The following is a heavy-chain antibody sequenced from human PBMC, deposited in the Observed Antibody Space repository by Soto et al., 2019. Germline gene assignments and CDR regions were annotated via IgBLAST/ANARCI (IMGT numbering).Heavy chain of an antibody. Sequence: EVQLVESGGGLVQPGGSLRLSCAASGFTFTNHWIHWVRQAPGKGLVWVSRINSDGSSTNFAGSVKGRFTISRDNAKNTVYLQMNRLRAEDTAVYYCARGLQYRYGMDVWGQGTTVTVSS. CDR3: ARGLQYRYGMDV. CDR2: INSDGSST. D-gene: IGHD4-4*01. J-gene: IGHJ6*02. V-gene: IGHV3-74*01. CDR1: GFTFTNHW.